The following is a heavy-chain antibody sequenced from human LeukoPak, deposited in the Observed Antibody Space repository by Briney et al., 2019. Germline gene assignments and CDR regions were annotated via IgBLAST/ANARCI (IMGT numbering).Heavy chain of an antibody. CDR3: ARGWGIAGNAFDI. D-gene: IGHD6-13*01. CDR1: GFTFSSYS. Sequence: GGSLRLSCAASGFTFSSYSMNWVRQAPGNGLEWVSSISSSSSYIYYADSVKGRFTISRDNAKNSLYLQMNSLRAEDTAVYYCARGWGIAGNAFDIWGQGTMVTVSS. CDR2: ISSSSSYI. V-gene: IGHV3-21*01. J-gene: IGHJ3*02.